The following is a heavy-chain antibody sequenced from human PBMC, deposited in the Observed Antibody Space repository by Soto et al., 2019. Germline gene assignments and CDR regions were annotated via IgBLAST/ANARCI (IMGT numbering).Heavy chain of an antibody. Sequence: QVQLVESGGGVVQPGRSLRLSCAASGFTFSSYAMHWVRQAPGKGLEWVAVISYDGSNKYYADSVKGRFTISRDNSKNTLYLQMNSLRAEDTAVYYCARDDMQIITMFGVVTSPYYYYGMDVWGQGTTVTVSS. V-gene: IGHV3-30-3*01. D-gene: IGHD3-3*01. CDR2: ISYDGSNK. J-gene: IGHJ6*02. CDR1: GFTFSSYA. CDR3: ARDDMQIITMFGVVTSPYYYYGMDV.